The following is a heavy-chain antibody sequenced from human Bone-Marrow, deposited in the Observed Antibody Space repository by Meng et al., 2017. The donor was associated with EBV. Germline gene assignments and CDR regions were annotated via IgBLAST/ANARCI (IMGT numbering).Heavy chain of an antibody. CDR2: ISSSGSTI. J-gene: IGHJ4*02. V-gene: IGHV3-11*01. CDR3: ATTDPLRFDY. Sequence: VQEWGSGVCSGKHGGSLELSCAASGFTFMDYYMDWIRQAPGKGMEWVSYISSSGSTIYYADSVKGRFTISRDNAKNSLYLQMNSLRAEDTAVYYCATTDPLRFDYWGQGTLVTVSS. CDR1: GFTFMDYY.